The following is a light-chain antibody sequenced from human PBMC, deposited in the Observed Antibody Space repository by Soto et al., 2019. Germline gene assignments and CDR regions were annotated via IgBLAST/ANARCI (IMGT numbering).Light chain of an antibody. CDR1: QSVSSSY. Sequence: EIVLTQSPGTLSLSPWERATLSCRASQSVSSSYLAWYQQKPGQAPRLLIYGASSRATGIPDRFSGSGSGTDFTLTISRLEPEDFAVYYCHQYGSSPWTFGQGTKVDI. J-gene: IGKJ1*01. V-gene: IGKV3-20*01. CDR2: GAS. CDR3: HQYGSSPWT.